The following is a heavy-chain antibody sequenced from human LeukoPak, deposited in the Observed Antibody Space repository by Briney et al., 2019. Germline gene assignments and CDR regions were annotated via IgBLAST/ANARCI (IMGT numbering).Heavy chain of an antibody. CDR3: ASDPSGRLVWWFDP. CDR2: IYHSGST. Sequence: PSETLSLTCTVSGGSISSSSYYWGWIRQPPGKGLEWIGSIYHSGSTYYNPSLKSRVTISVDTSKNQFSLKLSSVTAADTAVYYCASDPSGRLVWWFDPWGQGTLVTVSS. V-gene: IGHV4-39*07. CDR1: GGSISSSSYY. D-gene: IGHD6-19*01. J-gene: IGHJ5*02.